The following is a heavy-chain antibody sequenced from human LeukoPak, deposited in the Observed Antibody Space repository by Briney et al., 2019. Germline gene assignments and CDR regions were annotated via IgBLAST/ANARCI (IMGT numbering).Heavy chain of an antibody. CDR1: GFTFSSYS. V-gene: IGHV3-21*01. Sequence: GGSLRLSCAASGFTFSSYSMNWVRQAPGKGLEWVSSISSSSSYIYYADSVKGRFTISRDNAKNSLYLQMNSLRAEDTAVYYCARAHGSGTPSKYYYYGMDVWGQGTTVTVSS. CDR2: ISSSSSYI. J-gene: IGHJ6*02. D-gene: IGHD3-10*01. CDR3: ARAHGSGTPSKYYYYGMDV.